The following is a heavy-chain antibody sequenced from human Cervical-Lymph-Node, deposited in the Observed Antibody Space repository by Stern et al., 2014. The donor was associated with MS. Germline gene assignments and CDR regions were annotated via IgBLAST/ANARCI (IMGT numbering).Heavy chain of an antibody. V-gene: IGHV4-30-4*01. CDR1: DGSISNGGFH. D-gene: IGHD4-17*01. Sequence: VQLVESGPGLVKPSQTLSLTCTVSDGSISNGGFHWSWIRQPPGKGLEWIGYIYYSGTTYYNPSLKSRVDISVDTSKSQFSLRLNSVTAADTATYHCARMKTGLRETRGFDYWGQGALVTVSS. CDR2: IYYSGTT. CDR3: ARMKTGLRETRGFDY. J-gene: IGHJ4*02.